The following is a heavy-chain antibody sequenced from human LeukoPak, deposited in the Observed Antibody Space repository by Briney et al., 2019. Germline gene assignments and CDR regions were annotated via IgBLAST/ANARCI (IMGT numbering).Heavy chain of an antibody. CDR2: IYHSGST. D-gene: IGHD7-27*01. CDR1: GGSINSSSYY. CDR3: ARPYKNWGFVY. Sequence: PSETLSLTCTVSGGSINSSSYYWGWIRQPPGKGLEWIGSIYHSGSTYYNSSLKSRGTISVDASKNQVSLKLNSVTAADTAFYYCARPYKNWGFVYWGQGTLVTVSS. J-gene: IGHJ4*02. V-gene: IGHV4-39*01.